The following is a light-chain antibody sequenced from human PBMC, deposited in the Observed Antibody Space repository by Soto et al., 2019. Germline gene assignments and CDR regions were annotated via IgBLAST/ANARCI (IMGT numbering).Light chain of an antibody. J-gene: IGKJ5*01. V-gene: IGKV1-33*01. CDR3: QNYENTHN. CDR2: DES. CDR1: QNINNY. Sequence: IQMTQSPSSLSASVGDRVTITCQSSQNINNYLNWYQQKPGRAPKLLIYDESNLEAGVPSRFRGSGSGKAFTFTISRPQTEPIATYYCQNYENTHNFGQGTRMPIK.